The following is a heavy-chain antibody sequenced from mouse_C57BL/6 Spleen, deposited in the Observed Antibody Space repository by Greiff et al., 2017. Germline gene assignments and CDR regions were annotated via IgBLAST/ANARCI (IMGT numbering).Heavy chain of an antibody. D-gene: IGHD1-1*01. V-gene: IGHV5-4*03. J-gene: IGHJ4*01. CDR2: ISDGGSYT. CDR3: ARGDYSSSRDYYAMGY. CDR1: GFTFSSYA. Sequence: DVMLVESGGGLVKPGGSLKLSCAASGFTFSSYAMSWVRQTPEKRLEWVATISDGGSYTYYPDNVKGRFTISRDNAKNNLYLQMSHLKSEDTAMYYCARGDYSSSRDYYAMGYWGQGTSVTVSS.